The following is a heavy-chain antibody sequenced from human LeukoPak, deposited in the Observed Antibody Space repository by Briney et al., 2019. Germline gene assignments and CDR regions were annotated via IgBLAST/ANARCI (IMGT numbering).Heavy chain of an antibody. CDR2: LSYTGNT. V-gene: IGHV4-39*07. D-gene: IGHD3-10*01. J-gene: IGHJ4*02. Sequence: SGTLSLTCSVSGGSISNSDYYWGWIRQPPGKGLEWIGTLSYTGNTFYSPSLKSRVTISVDTSKNQFSLKLSSVTAADTAVYYCARGRNDYGSGSYYLPRYYFDYWGQGTLVTVSS. CDR3: ARGRNDYGSGSYYLPRYYFDY. CDR1: GGSISNSDYY.